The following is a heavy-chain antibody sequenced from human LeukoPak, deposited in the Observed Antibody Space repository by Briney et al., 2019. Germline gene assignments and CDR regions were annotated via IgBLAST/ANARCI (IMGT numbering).Heavy chain of an antibody. CDR3: ATYRQVLLPFES. J-gene: IGHJ4*02. CDR1: GFTFSSYS. CDR2: ISSSGAKT. D-gene: IGHD5-18*01. Sequence: GGSLRLSCAASGFTFSSYSMNWVRQAPGKGLQWVSSISSSGAKTYYADSVKGRVTISRDNSKSILSLQMNSLRAEDTAIYYCATYRQVLLPFESWGQGTLVTVSS. V-gene: IGHV3-21*04.